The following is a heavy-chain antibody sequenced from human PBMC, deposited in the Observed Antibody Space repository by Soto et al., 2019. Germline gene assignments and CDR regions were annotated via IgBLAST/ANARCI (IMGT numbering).Heavy chain of an antibody. V-gene: IGHV4-59*08. Sequence: SETLSLTCTVSGGSISGYSWSWIRQPPGKGLQWIGCIYYSGSTSYNPSLKSRVTISLDTSKNQFSLKLNSVTAADTAVYYCASSYYYGSGRIYYYGMDVWGQGTTVTVSS. CDR1: GGSISGYS. D-gene: IGHD3-10*01. CDR3: ASSYYYGSGRIYYYGMDV. J-gene: IGHJ6*02. CDR2: IYYSGST.